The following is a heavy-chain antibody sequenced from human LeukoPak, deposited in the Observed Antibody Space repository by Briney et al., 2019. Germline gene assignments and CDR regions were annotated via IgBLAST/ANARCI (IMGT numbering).Heavy chain of an antibody. Sequence: ASVKVSCKASGYTFTGYYMHWVRQAPGQGLEGMGWINPNSGGTNYAQKFQGRATMTRDTSISTAYMELSRLRSDDTAVYYCARARYGDSIDYWGQGTLVTVSS. CDR3: ARARYGDSIDY. D-gene: IGHD4-17*01. CDR1: GYTFTGYY. J-gene: IGHJ4*02. CDR2: INPNSGGT. V-gene: IGHV1-2*02.